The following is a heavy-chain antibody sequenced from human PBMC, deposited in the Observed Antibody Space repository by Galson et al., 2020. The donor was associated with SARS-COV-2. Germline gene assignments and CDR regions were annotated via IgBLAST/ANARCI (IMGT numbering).Heavy chain of an antibody. J-gene: IGHJ6*02. D-gene: IGHD3-10*01. V-gene: IGHV3-48*03. CDR3: ARDLVDYYGAGRSHYYGMDV. Sequence: GGSLRLSCVTSGFIFSDYEMTWVRQAPGKGLEWISYINRRARTTYSADSVKGRFTISRDNAKNSLYLQMHSLTAEDTAVYYCARDLVDYYGAGRSHYYGMDVWGQGTTVTVSS. CDR2: INRRARTT. CDR1: GFIFSDYE.